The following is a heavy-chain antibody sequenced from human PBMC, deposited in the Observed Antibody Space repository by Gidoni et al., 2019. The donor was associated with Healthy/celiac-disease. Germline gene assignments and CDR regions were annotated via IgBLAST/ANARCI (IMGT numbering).Heavy chain of an antibody. J-gene: IGHJ6*02. CDR3: ARAGYSYEYGMDV. CDR1: GFTFSDYY. V-gene: IGHV3-11*01. Sequence: QVQLVESGGGLVKPGGSLELHCAASGFTFSDYYLSWIRQAPGKGLEWVLYISSSGSTIYYADSVKGRFTIARDNAKNSLYLQMNSLRAEDTAVYYCARAGYSYEYGMDVWGQGTTVTVSS. D-gene: IGHD5-18*01. CDR2: ISSSGSTI.